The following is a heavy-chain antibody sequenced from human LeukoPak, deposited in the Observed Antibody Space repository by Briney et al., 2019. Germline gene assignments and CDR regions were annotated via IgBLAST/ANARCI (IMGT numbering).Heavy chain of an antibody. V-gene: IGHV4-59*12. CDR2: IYYSGST. J-gene: IGHJ6*03. CDR1: GGSISSYY. D-gene: IGHD6-13*01. CDR3: ARGPVFGSSWSFYYYYYMDV. Sequence: SETLSLTCTVSGGSISSYYWSWIRQPPGKGLEWIGYIYYSGSTNYNPSLKSRVTISVDTSKNQFSLKLGSVTAADTAVYYCARGPVFGSSWSFYYYYYMDVWGKGTTVTVSS.